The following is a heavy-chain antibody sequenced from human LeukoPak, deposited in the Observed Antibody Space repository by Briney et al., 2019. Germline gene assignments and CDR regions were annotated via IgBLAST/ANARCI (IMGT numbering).Heavy chain of an antibody. J-gene: IGHJ4*02. Sequence: SETLSLTCTVSGGSISSYYWSWIRQPPGKGLEWIGYIYYSGSTNYNPSLKSRVTISVDTSKNQFSQKLSSVTAADTAVYYCARQRGNSGYGYWGQGTLVTVSS. V-gene: IGHV4-59*08. CDR3: ARQRGNSGYGY. D-gene: IGHD5-12*01. CDR2: IYYSGST. CDR1: GGSISSYY.